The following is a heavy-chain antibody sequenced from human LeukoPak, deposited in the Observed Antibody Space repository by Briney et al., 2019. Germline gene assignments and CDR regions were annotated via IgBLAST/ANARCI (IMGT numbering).Heavy chain of an antibody. Sequence: SQTLSLTCTVSGGSISSGGYYWSWIRQHPGKGLEWIGYIYYSGSTYYNPSLKGRVTISVDTSKNQFSLKLSSVTAADTAVYYCARAYHYDILTGYFPYYMDVWGKGTTVTVSS. V-gene: IGHV4-31*03. D-gene: IGHD3-9*01. CDR1: GGSISSGGYY. CDR2: IYYSGST. CDR3: ARAYHYDILTGYFPYYMDV. J-gene: IGHJ6*03.